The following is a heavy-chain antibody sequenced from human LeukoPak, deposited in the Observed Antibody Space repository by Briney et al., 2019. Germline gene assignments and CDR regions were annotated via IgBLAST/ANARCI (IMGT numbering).Heavy chain of an antibody. V-gene: IGHV1-69*05. J-gene: IGHJ4*02. D-gene: IGHD6-13*01. CDR3: ARGGYSSSWYEIDY. Sequence: GSSVKVSCKASGGTFSSYAISWVRQAPGQGLEWMGGIIPIFGTANYAQKFQGRVTITTDESTSTAYMELSSLRSEDTAVYYCARGGYSSSWYEIDYWAREPWSPSPQ. CDR1: GGTFSSYA. CDR2: IIPIFGTA.